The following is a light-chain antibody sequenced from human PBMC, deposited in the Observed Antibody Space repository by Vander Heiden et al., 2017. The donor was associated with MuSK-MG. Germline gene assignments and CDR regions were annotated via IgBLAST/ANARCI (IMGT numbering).Light chain of an antibody. J-gene: IGKJ5*01. V-gene: IGKV1-39*01. CDR3: QQCYLRPIT. CDR2: IAS. Sequence: DIQMTQSPSSLSASVGDRVTITCRASQTIRNYLNWYQQKPGKAPTLLISIASSLQSGVPSRFSGNGSGTDFTLTISRLQPEDFATYYCQQCYLRPITFGQGTPLEI. CDR1: QTIRNY.